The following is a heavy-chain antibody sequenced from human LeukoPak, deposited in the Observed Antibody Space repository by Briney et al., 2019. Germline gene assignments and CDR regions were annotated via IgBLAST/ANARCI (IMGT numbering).Heavy chain of an antibody. CDR1: GGSISSYY. CDR2: IYYSGST. CDR3: ARATMIVGQNWYFDL. D-gene: IGHD3-22*01. V-gene: IGHV4-59*01. Sequence: SETLSLTCTVSGGSISSYYWSWIRQPPGKGLEWIGYIYYSGSTNYNPSLKSRVTISVDTSKDQFSLKLSSVTAADTAVYYCARATMIVGQNWYFDLWGRGTLVTVSS. J-gene: IGHJ2*01.